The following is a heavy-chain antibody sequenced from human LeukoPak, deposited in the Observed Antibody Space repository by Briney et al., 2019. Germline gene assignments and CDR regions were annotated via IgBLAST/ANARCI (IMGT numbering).Heavy chain of an antibody. V-gene: IGHV1-2*02. D-gene: IGHD3-9*01. CDR2: INPNSGGT. J-gene: IGHJ5*02. Sequence: ASVKVSCKASGYTFTGYYMHWVRQAPGQGIEWMGWINPNSGGTNYAQKFQGRVTMTRDTSISTAYMELSRLRSDDTAVYYCAREILTGYNWFDPWGQGTLVTVSS. CDR1: GYTFTGYY. CDR3: AREILTGYNWFDP.